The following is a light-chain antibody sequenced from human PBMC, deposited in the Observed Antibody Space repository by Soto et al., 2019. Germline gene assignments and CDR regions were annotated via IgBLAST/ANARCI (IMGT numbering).Light chain of an antibody. CDR3: QQGFSTPT. CDR2: SPS. J-gene: IGKJ5*01. V-gene: IGKV1-39*01. Sequence: DIQMTQSPSSVSASVGDRVTITCRASQGSNIYLNWYRQKPWKAPELLIYSPSNLQSGVPSRFSGSGSGTDFTLTISGLQPEDFATYYCQQGFSTPTFGQGTRLEIK. CDR1: QGSNIY.